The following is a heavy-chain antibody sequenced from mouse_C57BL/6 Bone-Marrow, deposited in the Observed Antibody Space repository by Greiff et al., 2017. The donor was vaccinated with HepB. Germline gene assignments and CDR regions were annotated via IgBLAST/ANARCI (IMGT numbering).Heavy chain of an antibody. D-gene: IGHD2-3*01. CDR1: GYSFTGYF. J-gene: IGHJ4*01. V-gene: IGHV1-20*01. CDR2: INPYNGDT. CDR3: ARDDGYYGYAMDY. Sequence: DVQLQESGPELVKPGDSVKISCKASGYSFTGYFMNWVMQSHGKSLEWIGRINPYNGDTFYNQKFKGKATLTVDKSSSTAHMELRSLTSEDSAVYYCARDDGYYGYAMDYWGQGTSVTVSS.